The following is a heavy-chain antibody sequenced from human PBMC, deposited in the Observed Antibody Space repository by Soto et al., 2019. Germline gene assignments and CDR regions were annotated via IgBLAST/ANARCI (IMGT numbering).Heavy chain of an antibody. J-gene: IGHJ4*02. D-gene: IGHD6-13*01. CDR3: AYSSTPFDY. CDR2: ISWNSGNI. CDR1: GFTFVDYG. V-gene: IGHV3-9*01. Sequence: GGSQRLSCAGAGFTFVDYGMHWVRQGPGKGLEWVAGISWNSGNIHYADSVKGRFTISRDNSKNTLYLQMNSLRAEDTAVYYCAYSSTPFDYWGQGTLVTVSS.